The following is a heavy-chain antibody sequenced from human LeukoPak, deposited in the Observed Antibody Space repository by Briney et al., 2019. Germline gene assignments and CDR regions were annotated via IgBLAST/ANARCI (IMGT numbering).Heavy chain of an antibody. CDR1: GFTFSSYG. J-gene: IGHJ4*02. Sequence: GESLRLSCAASGFTFSSYGMSWVRQAPGKGLEWVSAISGSGGSTYYADSVKGRFTISRDNSKNTLYLQMNSLRAEDTAVYYCASPVGPSYGSPPIDYWGQGTLVTVSS. D-gene: IGHD5-18*01. CDR2: ISGSGGST. CDR3: ASPVGPSYGSPPIDY. V-gene: IGHV3-23*01.